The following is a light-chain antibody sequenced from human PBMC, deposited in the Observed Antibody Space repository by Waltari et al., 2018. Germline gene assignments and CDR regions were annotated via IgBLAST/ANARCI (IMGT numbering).Light chain of an antibody. V-gene: IGLV2-14*03. CDR1: NSDIGRYNY. CDR3: ASYTSSNTVI. J-gene: IGLJ2*01. CDR2: DVS. Sequence: QSALTQPASVSGSAGQSIAISCSGTNSDIGRYNYFPWYQQHPGNAPRLIIYDVSRWPSGVSNRFIGSKSGITASLAISGLQAEDEGDYFCASYTSSNTVIFGGGTRVTVL.